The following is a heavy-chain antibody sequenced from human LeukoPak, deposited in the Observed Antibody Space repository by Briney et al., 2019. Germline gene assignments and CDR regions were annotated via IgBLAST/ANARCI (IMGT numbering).Heavy chain of an antibody. CDR2: ISGTGGST. Sequence: GGSLRLSCAGSGFMFSTYAMSWVRQAPGQGLEWISGISGTGGSTYYADSVKGRFTISRDNAKNSLYLQMNSLRSEDTALYYCAKDNIRIVVAGTIDYWGQGTLVTVSS. CDR1: GFMFSTYA. V-gene: IGHV3-23*01. D-gene: IGHD6-19*01. CDR3: AKDNIRIVVAGTIDY. J-gene: IGHJ4*02.